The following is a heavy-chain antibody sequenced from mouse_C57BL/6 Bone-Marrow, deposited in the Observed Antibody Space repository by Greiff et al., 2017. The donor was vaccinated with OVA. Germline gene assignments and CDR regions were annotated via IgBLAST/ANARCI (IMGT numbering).Heavy chain of an antibody. J-gene: IGHJ4*01. Sequence: EVQLQQSGGGLVKPGGSLKLSCAASGFTFSDYGMHWVRQAPEKGLEWVAYISSGSSTIYYADTVKGRFTISRDNAKNTLFLQMTSLRSEDTAMYYCARGGFITTVVVYYYAMDYWGQGTSVTVSS. CDR2: ISSGSSTI. CDR3: ARGGFITTVVVYYYAMDY. V-gene: IGHV5-17*01. CDR1: GFTFSDYG. D-gene: IGHD1-1*01.